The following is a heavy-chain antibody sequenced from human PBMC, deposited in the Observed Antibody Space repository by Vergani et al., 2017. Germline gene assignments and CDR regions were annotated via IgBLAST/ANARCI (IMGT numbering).Heavy chain of an antibody. V-gene: IGHV3-23*01. CDR3: AKDYYVSSGYFRYDAFDI. J-gene: IGHJ3*02. D-gene: IGHD3-22*01. CDR2: ISGSGGST. Sequence: EVQLLESGGGLVQPGGSLRLSCAASGFTFSSYAMSWVRQAPGKGLEWVSAISGSGGSTYYADSVKGRFTISRDNSKNTLYLQMNSPRAEDTAVYYCAKDYYVSSGYFRYDAFDIWGQGTMVTVSS. CDR1: GFTFSSYA.